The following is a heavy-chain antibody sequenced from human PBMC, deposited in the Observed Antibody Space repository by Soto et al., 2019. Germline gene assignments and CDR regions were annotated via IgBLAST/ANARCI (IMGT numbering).Heavy chain of an antibody. J-gene: IGHJ6*02. Sequence: SVKVSCKASGGTFSSYAISWVRQAPGQGLEGMGGIIPIFGTANYAQKFQGRVTITADESTSTAYMELSSLRSEDTAVYYCARVRTAMVGISYYYGMDVWGQGTTVTVSS. CDR1: GGTFSSYA. V-gene: IGHV1-69*13. CDR2: IIPIFGTA. D-gene: IGHD5-18*01. CDR3: ARVRTAMVGISYYYGMDV.